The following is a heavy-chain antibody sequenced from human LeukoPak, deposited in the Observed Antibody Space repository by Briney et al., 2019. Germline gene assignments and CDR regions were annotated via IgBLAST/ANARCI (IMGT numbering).Heavy chain of an antibody. J-gene: IGHJ4*02. Sequence: TLSLTCTVSGGSISSYYWSWIRQPPGKALEWLALIYWDDDKRYSPSLKSRLTITKDTSKNQVVLTMTNMDPVDTATYYCAHRALYSSGIYFDYWGQGTLVTVSS. D-gene: IGHD6-19*01. CDR1: GGSISSYYW. CDR3: AHRALYSSGIYFDY. V-gene: IGHV2-5*08. CDR2: IYWDDDK.